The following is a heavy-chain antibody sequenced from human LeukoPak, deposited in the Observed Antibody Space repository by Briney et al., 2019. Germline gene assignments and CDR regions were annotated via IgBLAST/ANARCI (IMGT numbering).Heavy chain of an antibody. D-gene: IGHD6-19*01. CDR3: ARTGYSSGWYLY. V-gene: IGHV4-34*01. J-gene: IGHJ4*02. CDR2: INHSGST. CDR1: GGSFSGYY. Sequence: SETLSLTCAVYGGSFSGYYLSWIRQPPGKGLEWIGEINHSGSTNYNPSLKSRVTISVDTSKNQFSLKLSSVTAADTAVYYCARTGYSSGWYLYWGQGTLVTVSS.